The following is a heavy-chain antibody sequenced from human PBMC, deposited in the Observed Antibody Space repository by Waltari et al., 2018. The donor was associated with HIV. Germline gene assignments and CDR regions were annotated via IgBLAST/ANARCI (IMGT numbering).Heavy chain of an antibody. D-gene: IGHD2-15*01. J-gene: IGHJ6*02. CDR3: AKELRSGYSYYYYGMDV. Sequence: QGQLVESGGGVVQPGGSLRLSCAASGFSFSISGMHWVRQAPGKGLEWVTFIRYDGKTKYYADSVKGRFTISRDNSKNTLYLQMSSLRAEDTAVYYCAKELRSGYSYYYYGMDVWGQGTTVTVSS. V-gene: IGHV3-30*02. CDR1: GFSFSISG. CDR2: IRYDGKTK.